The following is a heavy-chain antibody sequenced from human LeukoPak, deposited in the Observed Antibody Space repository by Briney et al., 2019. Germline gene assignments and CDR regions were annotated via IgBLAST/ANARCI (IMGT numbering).Heavy chain of an antibody. Sequence: SQTLSLTCAVSGGSISSGGYSWSWIRQPPGKGLEWIGYIYHSGSTYYNPSLKSRVTISVDRSKNQFSLKLSSVTAADTAVYYCARVSGQLWFLDYWGQGTLVTVSS. J-gene: IGHJ4*02. D-gene: IGHD5-18*01. CDR2: IYHSGST. V-gene: IGHV4-30-2*01. CDR3: ARVSGQLWFLDY. CDR1: GGSISSGGYS.